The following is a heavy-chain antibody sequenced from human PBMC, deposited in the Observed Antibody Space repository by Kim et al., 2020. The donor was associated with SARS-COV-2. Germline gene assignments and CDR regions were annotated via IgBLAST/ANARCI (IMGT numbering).Heavy chain of an antibody. CDR2: INTNTGNP. CDR1: GYTFTSYA. D-gene: IGHD3-3*01. V-gene: IGHV7-4-1*02. Sequence: ASVKVSCKASGYTFTSYAMNWVRQAPGQGLEWMGWINTNTGNPTYAQGFTGRFVFSLDTSVSTAYLQISSLKAEDTAVYYCARQYYDFWSGYRYNFDYWGQGTLVTVSS. J-gene: IGHJ4*02. CDR3: ARQYYDFWSGYRYNFDY.